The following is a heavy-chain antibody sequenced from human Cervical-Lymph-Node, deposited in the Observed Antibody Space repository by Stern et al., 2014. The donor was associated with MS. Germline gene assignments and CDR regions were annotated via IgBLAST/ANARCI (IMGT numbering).Heavy chain of an antibody. CDR1: GFTLSSYG. CDR2: IWYDGSNK. D-gene: IGHD2-8*01. J-gene: IGHJ6*02. CDR3: ARGGFCTDAACYEFDGMDV. V-gene: IGHV3-33*01. Sequence: VQLVESGGGVVQPGTSLRLSCAASGFTLSSYGMHWVRQAPGKGLEWVALIWYDGSNKYYADSVKGRFTISRDNSKDKVYLQMNSLRVEDTALYYCARGGFCTDAACYEFDGMDVWGQGTTVTVPS.